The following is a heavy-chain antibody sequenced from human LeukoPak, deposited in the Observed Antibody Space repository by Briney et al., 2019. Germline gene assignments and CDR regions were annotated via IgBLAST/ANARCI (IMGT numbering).Heavy chain of an antibody. D-gene: IGHD2-15*01. CDR1: GFTFSDYY. CDR3: ARDQGDCSGGSCYDVGWFDP. V-gene: IGHV3-11*05. CDR2: ISGRSTFT. Sequence: GGSLRLSCAASGFTFSDYYMSWVRQAPGKGLEWASYISGRSTFTKYADSVKGRFTISRDNAKNSLYLQMNSLRAEDTAVYYCARDQGDCSGGSCYDVGWFDPWGQGTLVTVSS. J-gene: IGHJ5*02.